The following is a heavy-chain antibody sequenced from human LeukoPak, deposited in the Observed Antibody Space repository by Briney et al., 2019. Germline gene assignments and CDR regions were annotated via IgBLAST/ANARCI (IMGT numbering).Heavy chain of an antibody. D-gene: IGHD3-10*01. CDR2: ISSDGNNT. V-gene: IGHV3-30*18. CDR1: GFIFSNYA. CDR3: AKDSGSGRGLYYYGMDV. Sequence: PGASLRLSCAASGFIFSNYAMSWVRQAPGKGLEWVAVISSDGNNTYYADSVKGRFTISRDNSKNTLYLQMDSLRAEDTAVYYCAKDSGSGRGLYYYGMDVWGKGTTVPVSS. J-gene: IGHJ6*04.